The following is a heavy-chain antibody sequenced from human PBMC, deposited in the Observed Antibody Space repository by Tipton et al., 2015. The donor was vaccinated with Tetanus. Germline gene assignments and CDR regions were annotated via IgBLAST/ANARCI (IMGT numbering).Heavy chain of an antibody. CDR1: GGSISSGGYY. CDR3: ARALPAVAAAGRATFRGNDY. J-gene: IGHJ4*02. D-gene: IGHD6-13*01. CDR2: IYYSGST. V-gene: IGHV4-31*03. Sequence: TLSLTCTVSGGSISSGGYYWSWIRQHPGKGLEWIGYIYYSGSTYYNPSLKSRVTISVDTSKNQFSLKLSSVTAADTAVYYCARALPAVAAAGRATFRGNDYWGQGALVTVSS.